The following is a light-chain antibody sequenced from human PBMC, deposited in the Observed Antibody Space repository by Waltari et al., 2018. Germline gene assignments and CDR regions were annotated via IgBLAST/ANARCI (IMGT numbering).Light chain of an antibody. Sequence: DIQMTQSPSSLSASVGDKVTITCRCSQTVNTFLNWYRQKEGRAPELLIEAASILQSGVPSRFTGRGSGTQFTLTINNLQPEDFGIYYCHQSFIPPPTFGPGTKVDI. CDR2: AAS. J-gene: IGKJ3*01. V-gene: IGKV1-39*01. CDR3: HQSFIPPPT. CDR1: QTVNTF.